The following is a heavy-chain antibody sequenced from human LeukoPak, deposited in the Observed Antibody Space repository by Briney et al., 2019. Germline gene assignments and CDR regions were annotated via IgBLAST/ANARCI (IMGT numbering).Heavy chain of an antibody. J-gene: IGHJ4*02. CDR1: GGSFSGYY. CDR2: INHSGST. Sequence: KTSETLSLTCAVYGGSFSGYYWSWIRQPPGKGLEWIGEINHSGSTNYNPSLKSRVTISIDTSKNQFSLKLSSVTAADTAVYYCARGLGQLAPGGYWDQGTLVTVSS. V-gene: IGHV4-34*01. D-gene: IGHD6-6*01. CDR3: ARGLGQLAPGGY.